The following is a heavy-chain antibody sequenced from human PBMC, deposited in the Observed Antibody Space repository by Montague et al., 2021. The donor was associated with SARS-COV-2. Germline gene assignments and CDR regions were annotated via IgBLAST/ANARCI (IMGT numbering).Heavy chain of an antibody. CDR2: ISYSGST. V-gene: IGHV4-59*12. J-gene: IGHJ6*02. D-gene: IGHD3-10*01. CDR1: GGSISSYY. Sequence: SETLSLTCTVSGGSISSYYWSWIWQPPGRGLQWIGYISYSGSTNYNPSLKSRVTISVDTSKNQFSLKLSSVTAADTAVYYCARVRYYGSGTSLGMDVWGQGTTVTVSS. CDR3: ARVRYYGSGTSLGMDV.